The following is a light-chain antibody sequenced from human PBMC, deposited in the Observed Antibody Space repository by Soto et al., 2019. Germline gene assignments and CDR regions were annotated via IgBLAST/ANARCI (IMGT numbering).Light chain of an antibody. CDR3: AAWDDSLNVYV. V-gene: IGLV1-44*01. CDR2: HND. CDR1: SSNIGSNT. Sequence: QSVLTQPPSASGTPGQRVTISCSGRSSNIGSNTVDWHRQLPGTAPKLLIYHNDQRPSGVPDRFSGSKSGTSASLVISGLQSEDEADFYCAAWDDSLNVYVFGTGTKLTVL. J-gene: IGLJ1*01.